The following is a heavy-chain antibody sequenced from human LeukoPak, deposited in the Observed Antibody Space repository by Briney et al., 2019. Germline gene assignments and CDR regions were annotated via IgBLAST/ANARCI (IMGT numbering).Heavy chain of an antibody. V-gene: IGHV3-9*01. CDR3: AKGLRPNYYYGMDV. CDR1: GFTFGDYA. Sequence: GGSLRLSCAASGFTFGDYAMHWVRQAPGKGLEWVSGISWNSGSIGYADSVKGRFTISRDNAKNSLYLQINSLRAEDTALYYCAKGLRPNYYYGMDVWGQGTTVTVSS. J-gene: IGHJ6*02. CDR2: ISWNSGSI.